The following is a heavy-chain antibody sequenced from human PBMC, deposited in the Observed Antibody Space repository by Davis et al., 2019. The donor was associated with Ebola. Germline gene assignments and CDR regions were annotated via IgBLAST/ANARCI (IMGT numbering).Heavy chain of an antibody. CDR2: IYYSGST. D-gene: IGHD1-26*01. V-gene: IGHV4-39*01. Sequence: MPSETLSLTCTVSGGSISSSSYYWGWIRQPPGKGLEWIGSIYYSGSTYYNPSLKSRVTISVDTSKNQFSLKLSSVTAADTAVYYCARRVGARSGFDYWGQGTLVTVSS. J-gene: IGHJ4*02. CDR3: ARRVGARSGFDY. CDR1: GGSISSSSYY.